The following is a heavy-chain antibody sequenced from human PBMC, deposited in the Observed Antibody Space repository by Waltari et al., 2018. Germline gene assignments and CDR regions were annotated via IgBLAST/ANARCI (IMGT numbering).Heavy chain of an antibody. CDR3: AARAAAGSWFGP. V-gene: IGHV3-33*01. D-gene: IGHD6-13*01. J-gene: IGHJ5*02. CDR1: GFTFSSYG. CDR2: TWLDVSNN. Sequence: QVQLVESGGGVVQPGRSLRLSCAASGFTFSSYGMHWVRQAPGNGTEWVAVTWLDVSNNYYAGSVKGRFPSSRDNSKNTLNLQLNSLRAEDTAVYYCAARAAAGSWFGPWGQGTLFTVSS.